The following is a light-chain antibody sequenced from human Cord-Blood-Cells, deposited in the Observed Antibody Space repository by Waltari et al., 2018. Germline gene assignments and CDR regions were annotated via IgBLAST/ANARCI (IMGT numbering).Light chain of an antibody. CDR3: CSYAGSSTFVV. CDR2: EGS. V-gene: IGLV2-23*03. CDR1: SSDVGSYNL. Sequence: QSALTQPASVSGSPGQSITISCTGTSSDVGSYNLVSWYQQHPGKAPKLMIYEGSKRPSGVSSRFSGSKSGKTASLTVSGLQAEDEADYYCCSYAGSSTFVVFGGGTKLTVI. J-gene: IGLJ2*01.